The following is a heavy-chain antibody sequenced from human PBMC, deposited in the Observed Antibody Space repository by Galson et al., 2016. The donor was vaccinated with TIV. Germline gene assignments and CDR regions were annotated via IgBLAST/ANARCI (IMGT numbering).Heavy chain of an antibody. CDR3: STDRLWKDVWDGFGF. Sequence: SLRLSCATSGFSFSHYGMHWVRQAPGKRLEWLAVIRYDDLTTFYADSVKDRFFISRDDSRSTLYLDITSLTIDDTALYYCSTDRLWKDVWDGFGFCGQGTMDTVS. V-gene: IGHV3-33*01. J-gene: IGHJ3*01. D-gene: IGHD1-1*01. CDR1: GFSFSHYG. CDR2: IRYDDLTT.